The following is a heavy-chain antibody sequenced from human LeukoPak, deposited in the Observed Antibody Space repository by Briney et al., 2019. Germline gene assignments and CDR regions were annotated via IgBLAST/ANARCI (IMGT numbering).Heavy chain of an antibody. J-gene: IGHJ4*02. D-gene: IGHD3/OR15-3a*01. V-gene: IGHV3-15*01. CDR3: TAGTGRSDFDY. CDR2: IKREGDDGTI. CDR1: GFTFNNAW. Sequence: PGGSLRLSCAASGFTFNNAWMSWVRQAPGKRLEWVGRIKREGDDGTIDYAAPVKGRFTISRDDSKNTLYLQMNSLKSEDTAVYYCTAGTGRSDFDYWGQGTLVTVSS.